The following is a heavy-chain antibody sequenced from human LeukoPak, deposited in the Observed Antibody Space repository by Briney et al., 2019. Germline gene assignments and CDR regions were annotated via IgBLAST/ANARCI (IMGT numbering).Heavy chain of an antibody. Sequence: PSETLSLTCTVSGGSISSYYWSWIRQPPGKGLECIGYIYYSGSTNYNPSLKSRVTISVDTSKNQYSLKLSSVTAADTAVYYCARDREGIYGYYFDYWGQGTLVTVSS. CDR1: GGSISSYY. V-gene: IGHV4-59*01. CDR3: ARDREGIYGYYFDY. CDR2: IYYSGST. J-gene: IGHJ4*02. D-gene: IGHD3-10*01.